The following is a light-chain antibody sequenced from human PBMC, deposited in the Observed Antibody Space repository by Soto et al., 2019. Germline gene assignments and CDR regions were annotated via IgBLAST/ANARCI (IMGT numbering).Light chain of an antibody. CDR3: QQYNSYPRT. CDR2: SAS. V-gene: IGKV3-15*01. J-gene: IGKJ1*01. CDR1: ERVSTN. Sequence: DIVMTQSPLTLSVSPGESATLSCRASERVSTNLAWYQQTPGQAPRLLIYSASRRPTDIPVRFSGSGSGAEFTLTISSLQSEDFAIYYCQQYNSYPRTFGQGTKVDIK.